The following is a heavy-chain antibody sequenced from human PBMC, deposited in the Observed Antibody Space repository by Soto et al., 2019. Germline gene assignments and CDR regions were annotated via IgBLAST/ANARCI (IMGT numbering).Heavy chain of an antibody. D-gene: IGHD3-10*01. V-gene: IGHV3-33*01. CDR2: IWYDGSNK. J-gene: IGHJ6*03. CDR3: ARDPRHGSGSYDSMDL. Sequence: VGSLTLSCAASGFTCSSYGMHWFRQAPGKGLEWVAVIWYDGSNKYYADSVKGRFTISRDNSKNTLYLQMNSLRAEDTAVYYCARDPRHGSGSYDSMDLWAKGTTVPVSS. CDR1: GFTCSSYG.